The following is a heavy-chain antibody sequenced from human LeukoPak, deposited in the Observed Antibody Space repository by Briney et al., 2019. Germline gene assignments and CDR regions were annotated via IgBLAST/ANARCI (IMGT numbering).Heavy chain of an antibody. Sequence: ASVKVSCKASGYTFTSYAMNWVRQAPGQGLEWMGWINTNTGNPTYAQGFTGRFVFSLDTSVSTAYLQISSLKAEDTAVYYCARATGRAAPPPMGYSNPFDYWGQGTLVTVSS. CDR3: ARATGRAAPPPMGYSNPFDY. V-gene: IGHV7-4-1*02. CDR1: GYTFTSYA. CDR2: INTNTGNP. D-gene: IGHD6-13*01. J-gene: IGHJ4*02.